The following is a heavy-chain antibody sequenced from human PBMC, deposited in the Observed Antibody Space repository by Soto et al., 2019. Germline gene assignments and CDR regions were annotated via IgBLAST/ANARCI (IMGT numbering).Heavy chain of an antibody. CDR3: PTPMRRLAESSVDCSVT. CDR1: GFTFDDYA. D-gene: IGHD2-21*02. Sequence: GGSLRLSCAASGFTFDDYAMHWVRQAPGKGLEWVSGISWNSGSIGYADSVKGRFTISRDNAKNSLYLQMNSLRAEDTALYSCPTPMRRLAESSVDCSVTWCQGTLLTVSS. J-gene: IGHJ5*02. CDR2: ISWNSGSI. V-gene: IGHV3-9*01.